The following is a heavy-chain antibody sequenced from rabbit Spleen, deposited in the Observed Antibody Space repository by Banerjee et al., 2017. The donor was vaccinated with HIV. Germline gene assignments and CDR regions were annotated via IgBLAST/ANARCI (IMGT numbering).Heavy chain of an antibody. CDR3: ARDTSSSFSSYGMDL. CDR1: GFTLSSYW. V-gene: IGHV1S45*01. J-gene: IGHJ6*01. CDR2: IDTGSSGFT. Sequence: QEQLVESGGGQVKPGGTLTLSCKASGFTLSSYWIWWVRQAPGKGLEWIACIDTGSSGFTYFATWAKGRFTCSKTSSTTVTLQMTRLTAADTATYFCARDTSSSFSSYGMDLWGPGTLVTVS. D-gene: IGHD1-1*01.